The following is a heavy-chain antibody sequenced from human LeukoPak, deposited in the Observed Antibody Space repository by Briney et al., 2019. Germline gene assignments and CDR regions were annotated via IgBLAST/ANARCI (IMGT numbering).Heavy chain of an antibody. CDR1: GFTFSSYS. CDR2: ISSSSSYI. D-gene: IGHD4-17*01. J-gene: IGHJ3*02. CDR3: ARVDTVTTSAFDI. V-gene: IGHV3-21*01. Sequence: KAGGSLRLSCAASGFTFSSYSMNWVRQAPGKGLEWVSSISSSSSYIYYADSVKGRFTISRDNAKNSLYLQMNSLRAEDTPVYYCARVDTVTTSAFDIWGQGTMVTVSS.